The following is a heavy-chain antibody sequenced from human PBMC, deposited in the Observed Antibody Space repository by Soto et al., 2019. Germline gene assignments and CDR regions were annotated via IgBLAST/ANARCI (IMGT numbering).Heavy chain of an antibody. D-gene: IGHD2-2*02. Sequence: EVQLVESGGGLVQPGGSLRLSCAASGFTLSSYWMHWVRQAPGKGLVWVSRINSDGSGTTYADSVKGRFTISRDNAKNTLFLQMNSLRAEDTAVYFCARQLPTAIRGGYYYSYGMDVWGQGTTVTVSS. CDR1: GFTLSSYW. CDR3: ARQLPTAIRGGYYYSYGMDV. CDR2: INSDGSGT. V-gene: IGHV3-74*03. J-gene: IGHJ6*02.